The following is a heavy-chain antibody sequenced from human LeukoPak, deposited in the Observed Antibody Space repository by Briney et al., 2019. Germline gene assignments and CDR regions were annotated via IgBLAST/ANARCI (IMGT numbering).Heavy chain of an antibody. J-gene: IGHJ4*02. D-gene: IGHD2-15*01. CDR1: GFTFSSYA. CDR2: ISGSGGST. Sequence: QTGGSLRLSCAASGFTFSSYAMSWVRQAPGKGLEWVSAISGSGGSTYYADSVKGRFTISRDNSKNTLYLQMNSLRAEDTAVYYCAKVPAREALCSGGSCYSAAYYFDYWGQGTLVTVSS. V-gene: IGHV3-23*01. CDR3: AKVPAREALCSGGSCYSAAYYFDY.